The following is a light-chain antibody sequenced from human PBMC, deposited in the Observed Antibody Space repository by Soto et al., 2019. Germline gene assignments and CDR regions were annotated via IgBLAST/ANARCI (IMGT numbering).Light chain of an antibody. V-gene: IGKV3-15*01. Sequence: EIVRTQSPATLSVSPGERATLSCRASQSVSSNLAWYQQKPGQAPRLLIYGASTRATGIPARFSGSGSGTEFTLTISSLQSEDFPVYYCQQYNNLPRTFGQGTKVDIK. J-gene: IGKJ1*01. CDR3: QQYNNLPRT. CDR1: QSVSSN. CDR2: GAS.